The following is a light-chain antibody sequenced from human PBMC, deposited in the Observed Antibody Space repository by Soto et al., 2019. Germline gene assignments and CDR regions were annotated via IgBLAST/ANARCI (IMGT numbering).Light chain of an antibody. J-gene: IGLJ1*01. Sequence: QSALTQPASVSGSPGQSITISCTGTSSDVGGYNYVSWYQQHPGKAPKLMIYEGSRRPSGASNRFSGSKSGNTASLTISGLQAEDEADYYCCSYAASSTYVFGTGTKVTVL. V-gene: IGLV2-23*01. CDR3: CSYAASSTYV. CDR2: EGS. CDR1: SSDVGGYNY.